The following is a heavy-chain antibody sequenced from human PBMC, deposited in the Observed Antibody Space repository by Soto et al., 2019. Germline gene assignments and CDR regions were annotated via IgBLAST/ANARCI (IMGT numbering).Heavy chain of an antibody. V-gene: IGHV4-39*01. Sequence: SETLSLTCTVSGGSISSSSYYWGWIRQPPGKGLEWIGSIYYSGSTDYNPSLKSRVTISVDTSKNQFSLRLSSVTAADTAVYYCARQDYDILTGSPPLRDWFDPWGQGTLVTVSS. D-gene: IGHD3-9*01. J-gene: IGHJ5*02. CDR1: GGSISSSSYY. CDR2: IYYSGST. CDR3: ARQDYDILTGSPPLRDWFDP.